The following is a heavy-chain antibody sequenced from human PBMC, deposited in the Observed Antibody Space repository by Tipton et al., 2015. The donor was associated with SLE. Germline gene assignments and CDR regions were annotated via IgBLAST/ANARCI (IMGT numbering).Heavy chain of an antibody. Sequence: SLRLSCAASGFTFSSYEMNWVRQAPGQGLEWVSYISSSGSTIYYADSVGGRFTISRDNAKNALFLQMNRLRAEGTAVCYCARGGMWRVVGARGCYSMAARGRGTPVPGSS. J-gene: IGHJ1*01. D-gene: IGHD2-15*01. CDR1: GFTFSSYE. CDR2: ISSSGSTI. CDR3: ARGGMWRVVGARGCYSMAA. V-gene: IGHV3-48*03.